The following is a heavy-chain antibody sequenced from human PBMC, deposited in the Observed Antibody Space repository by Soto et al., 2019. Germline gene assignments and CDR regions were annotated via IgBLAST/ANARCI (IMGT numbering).Heavy chain of an antibody. CDR2: IYYSGST. V-gene: IGHV4-59*01. J-gene: IGHJ5*02. Sequence: SETLSLTCTVSGGSISSYYWSWIRQPPGKGLEWIGYIYYSGSTNYNPSLKSRVTISVDTSKNQFSLKLSSVTAADTAVYYYARDLRADSSGYWFNWFDPWGQGTLVTVSS. D-gene: IGHD3-22*01. CDR1: GGSISSYY. CDR3: ARDLRADSSGYWFNWFDP.